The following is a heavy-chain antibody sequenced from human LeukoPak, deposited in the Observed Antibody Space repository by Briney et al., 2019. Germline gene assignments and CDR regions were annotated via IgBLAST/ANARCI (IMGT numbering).Heavy chain of an antibody. CDR1: GGSISSYY. J-gene: IGHJ6*03. V-gene: IGHV4-59*01. Sequence: SEILSLTCTVSGGSISSYYWGWIRQPPGKGLEWIGYIYYSGSTNYNPSLKSRVTISVDTSKNQFSLKLSSVTAADTAVYYCAREHRTQGYYYYMDVWGKGTTVTVSS. CDR2: IYYSGST. CDR3: AREHRTQGYYYYMDV.